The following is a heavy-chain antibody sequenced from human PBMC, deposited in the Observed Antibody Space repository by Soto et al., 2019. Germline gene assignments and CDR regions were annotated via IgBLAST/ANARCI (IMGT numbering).Heavy chain of an antibody. J-gene: IGHJ4*02. CDR1: GHSLAELG. CDR3: ARVDTAMVMWYFDY. CDR2: FDHEDGET. V-gene: IGHV1-24*01. D-gene: IGHD5-18*01. Sequence: ASVKVSCKVSGHSLAELGMHWVRQAPGKGLEWMGGFDHEDGETVYAQNFQGRVTMTTDTSTSTAYMELRSLRSDDTAVYYCARVDTAMVMWYFDYWGQGTLVTVSS.